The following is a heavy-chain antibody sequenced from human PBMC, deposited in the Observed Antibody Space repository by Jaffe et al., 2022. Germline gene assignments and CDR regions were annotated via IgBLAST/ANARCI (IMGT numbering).Heavy chain of an antibody. J-gene: IGHJ3*02. CDR3: ARDGGSSTSWYLGPPDAFDI. CDR2: IYTSGST. V-gene: IGHV4-61*02. Sequence: QVQLQESGPGLVKPSQTLSLTCTVSGGSISSGSYYWSWIRQPAGKGLEWIGRIYTSGSTNYNPSLKSRVTISVDTSKNQFSLKLSSVTAADTAVYYCARDGGSSTSWYLGPPDAFDIWGQGTMVTVSS. D-gene: IGHD2-2*01. CDR1: GGSISSGSYY.